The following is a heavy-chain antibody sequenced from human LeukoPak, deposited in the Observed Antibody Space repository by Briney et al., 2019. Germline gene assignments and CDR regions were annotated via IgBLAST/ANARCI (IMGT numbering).Heavy chain of an antibody. CDR3: ARRSPELDY. Sequence: GGSLRLSCAASGFTFSDYYMTWIRQAPGKGLEWVSYVNSRGNTIYYADSVKGRFTISRDNAKNSVYLQMNSLRAEDTAVYYCARRSPELDYWGQGTLVTVSS. V-gene: IGHV3-11*04. J-gene: IGHJ4*02. CDR2: VNSRGNTI. D-gene: IGHD5-24*01. CDR1: GFTFSDYY.